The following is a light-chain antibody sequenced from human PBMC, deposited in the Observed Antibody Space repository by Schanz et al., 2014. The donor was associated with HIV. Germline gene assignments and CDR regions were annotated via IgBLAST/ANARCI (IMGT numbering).Light chain of an antibody. V-gene: IGKV3-20*01. CDR2: ATS. CDR1: QSFSSSH. J-gene: IGKJ4*02. Sequence: EFVLTQSPGTLSLSPGERAALSCRASQSFSSSHLAWYQQKRDQPPRLVIYATSTRAAGIPDRFSGTGSGTDFTLTISSLEPEDFAVYYCQHYGDSRGTFGGGTKVDI. CDR3: QHYGDSRGT.